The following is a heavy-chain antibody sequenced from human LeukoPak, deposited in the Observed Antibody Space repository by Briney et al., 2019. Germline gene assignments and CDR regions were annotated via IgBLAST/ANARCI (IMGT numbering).Heavy chain of an antibody. CDR3: ARDSPWLLDY. D-gene: IGHD6-19*01. J-gene: IGHJ4*02. V-gene: IGHV3-7*03. CDR1: GFTFSSHW. Sequence: GGSLRLSCTASGFTFSSHWMTWVRQPPGKGLEWVDNIKEDGSGKYYVDSVKGRFTISRDNTKNGLYLQMNSLRADDTAVYFCARDSPWLLDYWGQGTLITVSS. CDR2: IKEDGSGK.